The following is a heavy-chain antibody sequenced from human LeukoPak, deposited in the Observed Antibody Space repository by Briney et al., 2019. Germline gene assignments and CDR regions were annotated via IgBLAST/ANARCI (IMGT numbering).Heavy chain of an antibody. V-gene: IGHV3-74*01. CDR2: INSAGSST. D-gene: IGHD3-22*01. CDR3: ARDRGYSFDY. CDR1: GFTFSSYW. J-gene: IGHJ4*02. Sequence: GGSLRLSCAASGFTFSSYWMHWVRQAPGKGLVWVSHINSAGSSTTYADSVKGRFTISRDSAKNTLYLQMNSLRAEDTAVYYCARDRGYSFDYWGQGTLVTVSS.